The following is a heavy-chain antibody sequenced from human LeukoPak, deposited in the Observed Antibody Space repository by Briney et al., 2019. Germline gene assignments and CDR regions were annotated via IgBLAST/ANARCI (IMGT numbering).Heavy chain of an antibody. J-gene: IGHJ4*02. V-gene: IGHV4-59*12. CDR3: ARDEYSSSSFDY. Sequence: PSETLSLTCTVSGGSISSYYWSWIRHPPGKGLEWIGNIYYSGSTNYNPSLKSRVTISVDTSKNQFSLKLSAVTAADTAVYYCARDEYSSSSFDYWGQGTLVTVSS. D-gene: IGHD6-13*01. CDR1: GGSISSYY. CDR2: IYYSGST.